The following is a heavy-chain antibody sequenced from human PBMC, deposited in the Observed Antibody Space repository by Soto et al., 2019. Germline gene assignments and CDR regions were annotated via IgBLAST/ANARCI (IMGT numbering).Heavy chain of an antibody. Sequence: ASVKVSCKASGYAFTKYHIHWVRQAPGQGLEWMGWINPGSDVTNQAQKFQGRVTMTRDTSITTTYMELNSLTSDDTAVYYCARVAGQKSTRFNPWGQG. D-gene: IGHD6-25*01. CDR1: GYAFTKYH. CDR3: ARVAGQKSTRFNP. CDR2: INPGSDVT. V-gene: IGHV1-2*02. J-gene: IGHJ5*02.